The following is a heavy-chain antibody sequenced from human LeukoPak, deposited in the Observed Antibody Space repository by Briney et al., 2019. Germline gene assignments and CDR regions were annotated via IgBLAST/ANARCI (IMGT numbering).Heavy chain of an antibody. CDR1: GFTFSSYG. V-gene: IGHV3-30*18. CDR3: AKGADAFDI. Sequence: PWGSLRLSCAASGFTFSSYGMHWVRQDPGKGLECVAVISYDGSNKYYADSVKGRFTISRDNSKNTLYLQMNSLRDEDTAVYYCAKGADAFDIWGQGTMVTVSS. J-gene: IGHJ3*02. CDR2: ISYDGSNK.